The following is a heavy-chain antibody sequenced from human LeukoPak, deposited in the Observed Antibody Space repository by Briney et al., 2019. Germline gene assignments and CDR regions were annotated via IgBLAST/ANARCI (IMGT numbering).Heavy chain of an antibody. J-gene: IGHJ5*02. Sequence: GGSLRLSCAASGFTFSSYWMHWVRQAPGKGLVWISRINTDGSTTSYADSVKGRFTISRDNAKNTLYLQMNSLRAGDTAVYYCARVSSGSYNWVDPWGQGTLVTVSS. V-gene: IGHV3-74*01. D-gene: IGHD1-26*01. CDR1: GFTFSSYW. CDR2: INTDGSTT. CDR3: ARVSSGSYNWVDP.